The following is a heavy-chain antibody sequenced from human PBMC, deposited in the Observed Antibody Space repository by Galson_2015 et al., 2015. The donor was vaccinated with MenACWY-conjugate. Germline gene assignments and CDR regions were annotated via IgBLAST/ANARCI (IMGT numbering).Heavy chain of an antibody. Sequence: TMRLSCEVSGFTFSRCWMSWVRQAAGTGREWVANIKQDGREKNYVDSVKGRFTISRDNADNSVYLHMDSLRVEDTAVYYCARDTRGHFDYWGQGTLVTFSS. J-gene: IGHJ4*02. V-gene: IGHV3-7*03. CDR2: IKQDGREK. CDR3: ARDTRGHFDY. CDR1: GFTFSRCW.